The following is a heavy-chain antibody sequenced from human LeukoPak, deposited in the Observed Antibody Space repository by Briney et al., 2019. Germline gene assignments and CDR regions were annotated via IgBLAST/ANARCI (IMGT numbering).Heavy chain of an antibody. CDR1: GFTFSSYA. V-gene: IGHV3-23*01. Sequence: AGGSLRLSCAASGFTFSSYAMSWVRQAPGKGLEWVSAISGSGGSTYYADSVKGRFTISRDNSKNTLYLQMNSLRAEDTAVHYCANAVVAATWDYWGQGTLVTVSS. J-gene: IGHJ4*02. CDR2: ISGSGGST. CDR3: ANAVVAATWDY. D-gene: IGHD2-15*01.